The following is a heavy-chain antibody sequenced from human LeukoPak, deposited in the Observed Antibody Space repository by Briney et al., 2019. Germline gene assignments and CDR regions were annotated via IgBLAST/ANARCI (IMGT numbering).Heavy chain of an antibody. CDR2: IHSIGTT. Sequence: SQTLSLTCTVSGGSISSSGYYWTWIRQHPGKGLEWVAYIHSIGTTYYNPSLKSRATISVDTSKNQFSLKLSSVTAADTAVYYCARHLDYDILTGYYGDYYYYMDVWGKGTTVTVSS. CDR1: GGSISSSGYY. J-gene: IGHJ6*03. V-gene: IGHV4-30-4*01. D-gene: IGHD3-9*01. CDR3: ARHLDYDILTGYYGDYYYYMDV.